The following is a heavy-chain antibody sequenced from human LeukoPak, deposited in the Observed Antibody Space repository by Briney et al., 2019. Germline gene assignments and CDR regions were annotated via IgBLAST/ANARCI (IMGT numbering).Heavy chain of an antibody. D-gene: IGHD2-2*01. CDR2: ISGSGGST. J-gene: IGHJ5*01. V-gene: IGHV3-23*01. CDR1: GFTFSSYA. Sequence: GGSLRLSCAASGFTFSSYAMNWVRQAPGKGLEWVSAISGSGGSTYYADSVKGRFTISRDNSKNTLYLQMNSLRAGDTAVYYCAKTNVIVEPAAHPAGWFDSWGQGTLVTVSS. CDR3: AKTNVIVEPAAHPAGWFDS.